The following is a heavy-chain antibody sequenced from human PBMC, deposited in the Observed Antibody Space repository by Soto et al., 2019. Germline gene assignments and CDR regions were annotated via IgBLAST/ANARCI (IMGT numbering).Heavy chain of an antibody. CDR2: IDPSDSYT. CDR3: AIGGTISMVRGVKPFDY. Sequence: PGESLKISCKGSGYSFTSYWISWVRQMPGKGLEWMGRIDPSDSYTNYSPSFQGHVTISADKSISTAYLQWSSLKASDTAMYYCAIGGTISMVRGVKPFDYWGQGTQVTVS. CDR1: GYSFTSYW. D-gene: IGHD3-10*01. J-gene: IGHJ4*02. V-gene: IGHV5-10-1*01.